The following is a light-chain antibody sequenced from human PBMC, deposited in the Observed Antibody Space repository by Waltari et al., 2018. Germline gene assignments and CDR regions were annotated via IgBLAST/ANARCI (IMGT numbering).Light chain of an antibody. CDR3: AAWDDSLSGRV. CDR2: RNN. Sequence: QSVLTQPPSASGTPGQRVTISCSGSSSNIGRTYVYWYQQLPGTAPKLLIYRNNQRPSGVPDRFSGSKPGTSASLAISGLRSEDEADYYCAAWDDSLSGRVFGGGTKLTVL. CDR1: SSNIGRTY. V-gene: IGLV1-47*01. J-gene: IGLJ3*02.